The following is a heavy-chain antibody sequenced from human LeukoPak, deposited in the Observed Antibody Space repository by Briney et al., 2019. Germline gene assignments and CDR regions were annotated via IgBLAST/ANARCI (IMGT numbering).Heavy chain of an antibody. D-gene: IGHD1-14*01. J-gene: IGHJ4*02. CDR2: IIPILGIA. Sequence: SVKVSCKASGGTFSSYAISWVRQAPGQGLEWMGRIIPILGIANYAQKFQGRVTITADKSTSTAYMELSSLRSEDTAVYYCARDPDATHKLDYWGQGTLVTVSS. CDR3: ARDPDATHKLDY. V-gene: IGHV1-69*04. CDR1: GGTFSSYA.